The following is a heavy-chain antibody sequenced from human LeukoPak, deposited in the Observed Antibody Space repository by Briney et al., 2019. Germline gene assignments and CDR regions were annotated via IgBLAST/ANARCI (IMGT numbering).Heavy chain of an antibody. CDR3: AKNGDYDSSGYSTDGAFDI. Sequence: PGGSLRLSCAASGFTFSSYAMSWVRQAPGKGLEWVSAISGSGGSTYYADSVKGRFTISRDNSKNTLYLQMNSLRAEDTAVYYCAKNGDYDSSGYSTDGAFDIWGQGTMVTVSS. CDR1: GFTFSSYA. D-gene: IGHD3-22*01. CDR2: ISGSGGST. J-gene: IGHJ3*02. V-gene: IGHV3-23*01.